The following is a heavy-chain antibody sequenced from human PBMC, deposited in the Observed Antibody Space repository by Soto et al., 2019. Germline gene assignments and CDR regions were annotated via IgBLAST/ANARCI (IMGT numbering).Heavy chain of an antibody. CDR3: VRSYGLGSPNWFDR. D-gene: IGHD3-10*01. CDR1: GCSISSSDYY. Sequence: LTCTVSGCSISSSDYYWGWIRQPPGKGLDWIGSIYYGGKTLCNPALHRLVTISGDTSKNQFTLNLRSLTAVATAVYSCVRSYGLGSPNWFDRWGQGTLVTVSS. CDR2: IYYGGKT. J-gene: IGHJ5*02. V-gene: IGHV4-39*01.